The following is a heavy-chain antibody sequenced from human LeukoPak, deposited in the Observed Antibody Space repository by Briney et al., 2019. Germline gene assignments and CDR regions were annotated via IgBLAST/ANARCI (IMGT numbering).Heavy chain of an antibody. V-gene: IGHV4-39*01. CDR2: IYYSGST. J-gene: IGHJ6*02. CDR1: GGSISSSSYY. CDR3: ARLAWYYGMDV. Sequence: SETLSLTCTVSGGSISSSSYYWGWIRQPPGKGLEWIGSIYYSGSTYYNPSLKSRVTISVDTSKNQFSLKLSSVTAADTAVYYCARLAWYYGMDVWGQGTTVTASS.